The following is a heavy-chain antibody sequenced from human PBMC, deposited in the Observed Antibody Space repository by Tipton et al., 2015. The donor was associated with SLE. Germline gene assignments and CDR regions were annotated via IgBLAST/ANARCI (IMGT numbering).Heavy chain of an antibody. Sequence: TLSLTCTFSVGSMYDFYLGWIRQPPGKGLEWIGYIYYTGSSNHKPSLKGRVTMSVDTSKNQFSLSVNSVTAADTAVYYCARSMLTTKRVFDYWGQGTLVTVSS. CDR3: ARSMLTTKRVFDY. CDR1: VGSMYDFY. J-gene: IGHJ4*02. CDR2: IYYTGSS. V-gene: IGHV4-59*01. D-gene: IGHD4/OR15-4a*01.